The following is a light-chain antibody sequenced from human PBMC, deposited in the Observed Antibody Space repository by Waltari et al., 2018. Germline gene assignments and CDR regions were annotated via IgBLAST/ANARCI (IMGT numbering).Light chain of an antibody. CDR3: QQFDNLVYT. CDR1: HDISNY. Sequence: DIQMTQSPSSLSASVGDRVTITCQASHDISNYLNWYQQKPGKAPKLLIYDASNLETGVPSRFSGSGSGTDFSFTISSLQPEDIATYYCQQFDNLVYTFGQGTRVEIK. V-gene: IGKV1-33*01. CDR2: DAS. J-gene: IGKJ2*01.